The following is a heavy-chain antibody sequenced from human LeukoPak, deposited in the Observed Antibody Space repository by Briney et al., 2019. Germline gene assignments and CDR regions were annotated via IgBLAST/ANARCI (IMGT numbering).Heavy chain of an antibody. CDR2: IKSKSVHETT. CDR3: TTIGTVTPWYYYGMDV. V-gene: IGHV3-15*01. D-gene: IGHD4-17*01. CDR1: GFTFSKAW. J-gene: IGHJ6*02. Sequence: GGSLRLSCAASGFTFSKAWMSWVRQAPGKGLEWVGRIKSKSVHETTDYAAPVKGRFTISRDDSTNTVYLQMNSLKTEDTAVYYCTTIGTVTPWYYYGMDVWGQGTTVTVSS.